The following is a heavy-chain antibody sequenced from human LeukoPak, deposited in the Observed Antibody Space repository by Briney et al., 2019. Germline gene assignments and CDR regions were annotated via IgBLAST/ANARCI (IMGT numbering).Heavy chain of an antibody. CDR3: ARPTSDYDYRFDY. CDR2: IYYSGST. CDR1: GGSISSDTDY. J-gene: IGHJ4*02. Sequence: SETLSLTCTVSGGSISSDTDYWGWIRQPPGKGLEWIGTIYYSGSTYYNPSLKSRVTISVDTSNNQFSLKLSSVTAADTAVYYCARPTSDYDYRFDYWGQGTLVTVSS. V-gene: IGHV4-39*01. D-gene: IGHD5-12*01.